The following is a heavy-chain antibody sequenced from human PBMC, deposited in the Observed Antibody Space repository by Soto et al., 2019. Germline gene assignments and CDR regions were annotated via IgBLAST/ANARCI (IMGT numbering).Heavy chain of an antibody. CDR1: GYTFTSYA. Sequence: GASVKVSCKASGYTFTSYAMHWVRQAPGQRLEWMGIINPSGGSTSYAQKFQGRVTMTRDTSTSTVYMELSSLRSEDTAVYYCARDGDCSGGSCYPTRNGAFDIWGQGTMVTVSS. CDR2: INPSGGST. CDR3: ARDGDCSGGSCYPTRNGAFDI. V-gene: IGHV1-46*01. J-gene: IGHJ3*02. D-gene: IGHD2-15*01.